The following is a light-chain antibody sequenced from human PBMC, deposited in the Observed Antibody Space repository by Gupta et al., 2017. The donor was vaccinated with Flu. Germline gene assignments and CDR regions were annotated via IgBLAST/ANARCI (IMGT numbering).Light chain of an antibody. CDR3: ASFTSSSTLL. CDR1: NNDIGAYKF. J-gene: IGLJ2*01. CDR2: EIS. Sequence: SISSSCTGTNNDIGAYKFVYWYQQPSGKLPKLLIYEISRRPSGVSARFSGSKSGTTASLTISGPQADDEALYYCASFTSSSTLLFGGGTKLTVL. V-gene: IGLV2-14*02.